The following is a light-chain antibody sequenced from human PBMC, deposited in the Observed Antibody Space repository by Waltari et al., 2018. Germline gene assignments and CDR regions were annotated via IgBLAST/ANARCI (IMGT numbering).Light chain of an antibody. J-gene: IGLJ2*01. V-gene: IGLV2-23*01. Sequence: QFALTQPASVSGSPGQSIAIPCTGTSSDVGHYNVISWYQQHPGKAPKFLIYAATKRPSVVSDRFSGSKTGNTATLTISGLQAEDEADYYCCSYAGSDTVAFGGGTKVTVL. CDR2: AAT. CDR3: CSYAGSDTVA. CDR1: SSDVGHYNV.